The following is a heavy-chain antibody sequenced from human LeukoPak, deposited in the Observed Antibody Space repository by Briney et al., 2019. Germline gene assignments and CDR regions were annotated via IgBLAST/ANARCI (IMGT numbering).Heavy chain of an antibody. V-gene: IGHV3-23*01. CDR3: TKPFYAGYGDALHI. D-gene: IGHD2/OR15-2a*01. J-gene: IGHJ3*02. CDR2: ISGSGESR. CDR1: GFNFNIYA. Sequence: PGGSLRLSCAASGFNFNIYAMNWVRQAPGKGLEWVSAISGSGESRFYADSVKGRFAISRDNSNNTLYLQMNSLRAEDTAIYYCTKPFYAGYGDALHIWGQGTMVTVSS.